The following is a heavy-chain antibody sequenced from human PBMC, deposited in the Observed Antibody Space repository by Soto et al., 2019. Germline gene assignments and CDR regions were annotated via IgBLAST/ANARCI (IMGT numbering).Heavy chain of an antibody. J-gene: IGHJ4*02. CDR2: IYSGGST. V-gene: IGHV3-53*01. Sequence: EVQLVESGGGLIQPGGSLRLSCAASGFTVSSNYMSWVRQAPGKGLEWVSVIYSGGSTYYADSVKGRFTISRDNSKNTLYLQMNSLRAEDTAVYYCARDWRAPDDGWFYFDYWGQGTLVTVSS. D-gene: IGHD3-10*01. CDR3: ARDWRAPDDGWFYFDY. CDR1: GFTVSSNY.